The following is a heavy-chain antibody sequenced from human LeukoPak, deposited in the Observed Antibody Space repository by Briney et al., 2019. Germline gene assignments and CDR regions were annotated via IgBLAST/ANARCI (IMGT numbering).Heavy chain of an antibody. CDR2: IIPIFGTA. V-gene: IGHV1-69*05. Sequence: ASVKVSCKASGGTFSSYAISWVRQAPGQGLEWMGGIIPIFGTANYAQKFQGRVTITTDESTSTAYMELSSLRSEDTAVYYCARDKDTYYYDSSGSDAFDIWGQGTMVTVSS. CDR1: GGTFSSYA. CDR3: ARDKDTYYYDSSGSDAFDI. D-gene: IGHD3-22*01. J-gene: IGHJ3*02.